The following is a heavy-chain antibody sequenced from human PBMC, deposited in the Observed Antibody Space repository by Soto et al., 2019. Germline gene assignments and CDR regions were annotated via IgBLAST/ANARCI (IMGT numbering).Heavy chain of an antibody. Sequence: SETLSLTCAVSGGSLSDYYWPWIRQSPGKGLEWIGEIHPSGSTNYNPSLRSRVTISVDTSKNQLSLKLSSLTAADTAVYYCARVTTGKYNWFDPWGQGTLVTVSS. D-gene: IGHD4-17*01. J-gene: IGHJ5*02. CDR1: GGSLSDYY. V-gene: IGHV4-34*01. CDR3: ARVTTGKYNWFDP. CDR2: IHPSGST.